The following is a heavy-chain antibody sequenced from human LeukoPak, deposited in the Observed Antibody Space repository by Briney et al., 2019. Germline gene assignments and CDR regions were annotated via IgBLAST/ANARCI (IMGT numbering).Heavy chain of an antibody. D-gene: IGHD6-13*01. CDR2: INHSGST. CDR1: GVSISSSY. V-gene: IGHV4-34*01. J-gene: IGHJ4*02. CDR3: ARQQLVHFDY. Sequence: SETLSLTCVVSGVSISSSYWSWIRQPPGKGLEWIGEINHSGSTNYNPSLKSRVTISVDTSKNQFSLKLSSVTAADTAVYYCARQQLVHFDYWGQGTLVTVSS.